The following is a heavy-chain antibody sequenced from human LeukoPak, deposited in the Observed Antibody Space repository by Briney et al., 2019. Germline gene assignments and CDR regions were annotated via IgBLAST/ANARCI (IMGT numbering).Heavy chain of an antibody. D-gene: IGHD3-10*01. CDR3: ARSMIRGVSGMAFDI. CDR1: GGSIDDY. CDR2: IHYCGST. J-gene: IGHJ3*02. V-gene: IGHV4-59*01. Sequence: PSEALSLICTVSGGSIDDYWSWIRQPPGKGLEWIGYIHYCGSTNYSQLLRSRVTISVGTSLSLRLSTVTAADTAVYYCARSMIRGVSGMAFDIWGQGTMVTVS.